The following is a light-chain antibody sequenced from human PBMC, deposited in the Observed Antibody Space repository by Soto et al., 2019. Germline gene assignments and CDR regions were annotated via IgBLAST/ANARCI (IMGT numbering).Light chain of an antibody. CDR2: DDS. V-gene: IGLV3-21*02. CDR3: QVWDSSSFWV. Sequence: SYELTQPPSASVAPGQTARITCGGSNIGSKSVHWYQQKQGQAPVLVVYDDSDRPSGIPERFSGSNSENSATLTISGVEAEDEADYYCQVWDSSSFWVFGGGTKLTVL. J-gene: IGLJ3*02. CDR1: NIGSKS.